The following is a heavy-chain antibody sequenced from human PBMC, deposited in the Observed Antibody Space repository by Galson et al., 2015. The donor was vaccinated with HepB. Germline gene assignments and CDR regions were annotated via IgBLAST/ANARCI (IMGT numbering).Heavy chain of an antibody. CDR2: FSGPVATT. J-gene: IGHJ4*02. Sequence: SLRLSCAASGFTFSSYAMSWVRQTPEKGLEWVSTFSGPVATTYHAASVKGRFTISRDNSKNTQSLQMNGLRADDTAVYYCAKATSGTCSGANCYYFYFWGQGALVTVSS. CDR3: AKATSGTCSGANCYYFYF. D-gene: IGHD2-15*01. CDR1: GFTFSSYA. V-gene: IGHV3-23*01.